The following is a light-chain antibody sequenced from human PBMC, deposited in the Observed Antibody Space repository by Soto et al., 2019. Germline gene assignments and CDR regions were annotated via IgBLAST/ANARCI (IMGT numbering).Light chain of an antibody. Sequence: DIQMPQSPSTLSGSVGASVPITGRASQTISSWLAWYQQKPGKAPKLLIYKASTLKSGVPSRFSGSGSGTEFTLTISSLQPDEFATYYCQQYNSYSRAFGQGTKVDIK. CDR2: KAS. CDR3: QQYNSYSRA. CDR1: QTISSW. V-gene: IGKV1-5*03. J-gene: IGKJ1*01.